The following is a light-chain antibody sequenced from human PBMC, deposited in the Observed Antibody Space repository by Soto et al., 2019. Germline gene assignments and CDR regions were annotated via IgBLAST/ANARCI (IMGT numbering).Light chain of an antibody. V-gene: IGLV1-40*01. CDR1: SSNIGSGHD. Sequence: QSVLTQPPSVSGAPGQRVAISCTGSSSNIGSGHDVHWYQQLPETAPKLLMYGNTIRPSGVPDRFSGSKSGTSASLAITGLQAEDEADYYCQSYDNSLSAQVFGGGTKLTVL. J-gene: IGLJ2*01. CDR3: QSYDNSLSAQV. CDR2: GNT.